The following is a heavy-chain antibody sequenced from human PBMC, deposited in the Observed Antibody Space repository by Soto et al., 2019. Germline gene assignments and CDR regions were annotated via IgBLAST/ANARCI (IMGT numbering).Heavy chain of an antibody. D-gene: IGHD3-22*01. CDR3: ARAPSGIYSDSSGYSRHAFDI. Sequence: SETLSLTCTVSGGSVSSGGYYWTWIRQPPGKGLEWIGYFYYSGSTNYNPSLKSRVTISVDMSKNHFSLKLSSVTAADTSVYYCARAPSGIYSDSSGYSRHAFDIWGQGTMVTVSS. V-gene: IGHV4-61*03. J-gene: IGHJ3*02. CDR1: GGSVSSGGYY. CDR2: FYYSGST.